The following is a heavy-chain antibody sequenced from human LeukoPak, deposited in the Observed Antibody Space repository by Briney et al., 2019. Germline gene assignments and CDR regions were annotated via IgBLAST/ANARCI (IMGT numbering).Heavy chain of an antibody. CDR1: GGSFSGYY. D-gene: IGHD3-22*01. V-gene: IGHV4-34*01. J-gene: IGHJ4*02. Sequence: SETLSLTCAVYGGSFSGYYWSWIRQPPGKGLEWIGEINHSGSTNYNPSLKSRVTISVDTSKNQFSLKLSSVTAADTAVYYRARSGSGYNDYWGQGTLVTVSS. CDR3: ARSGSGYNDY. CDR2: INHSGST.